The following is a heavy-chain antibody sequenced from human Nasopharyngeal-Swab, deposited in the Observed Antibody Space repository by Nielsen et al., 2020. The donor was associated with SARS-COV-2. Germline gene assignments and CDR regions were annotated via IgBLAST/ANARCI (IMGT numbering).Heavy chain of an antibody. D-gene: IGHD6-13*01. V-gene: IGHV1-3*01. CDR3: ARGIAAAGTLDY. CDR1: GYTFTSYA. Sequence: ASVKVSCKASGYTFTSYAMHWVRQAPGQRLDWMGWINAGNGNTKYSQKFQGRVTITRDTSASTAYMELSSLRSEDTAVYYCARGIAAAGTLDYWGQGTLVTVSS. J-gene: IGHJ4*02. CDR2: INAGNGNT.